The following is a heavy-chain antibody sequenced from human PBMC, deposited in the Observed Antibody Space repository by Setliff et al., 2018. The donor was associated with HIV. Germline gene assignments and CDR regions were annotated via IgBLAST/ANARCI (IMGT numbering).Heavy chain of an antibody. D-gene: IGHD3-10*01. J-gene: IGHJ3*01. CDR3: ARDTGVNVAPDGRGYNTVDF. CDR1: GGSIRNGDYF. CDR2: FYTSGST. V-gene: IGHV4-61*02. Sequence: SETLSLTCTVSGGSIRNGDYFWSWLRQPAGKGLEWIGRFYTSGSTNYNPPFKSRVTISEGTSENQFSLKLTSVTAADTATYYCARDTGVNVAPDGRGYNTVDFWGRGTMVTVSS.